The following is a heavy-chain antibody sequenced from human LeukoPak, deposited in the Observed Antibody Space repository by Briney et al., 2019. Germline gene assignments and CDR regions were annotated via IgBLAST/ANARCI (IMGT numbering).Heavy chain of an antibody. CDR1: GGSLSSYY. CDR2: IYSSGST. V-gene: IGHV4-59*01. J-gene: IGHJ5*02. CDR3: ARVVVRNWFDP. D-gene: IGHD6-6*01. Sequence: SETLSLTCPVSGGSLSSYYWSWIRQPPGKGMEWIGYIYSSGSTNYTPSHKSRVTISVDTSKNQFSRKLSSVTAADTAGYYCARVVVRNWFDPWGQGTLVTVSS.